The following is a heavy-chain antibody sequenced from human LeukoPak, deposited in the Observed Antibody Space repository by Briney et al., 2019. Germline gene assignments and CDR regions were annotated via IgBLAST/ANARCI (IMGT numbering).Heavy chain of an antibody. D-gene: IGHD3-22*01. V-gene: IGHV3-9*01. CDR3: VKGYYDSRGTLKAFDI. CDR2: ISWNSGSK. CDR1: GFTFVDYS. J-gene: IGHJ3*02. Sequence: GGSLRLSCLTSGFTFVDYSMHWVRQAPGRGLEWVSGISWNSGSKGYAGSVKGRFTISRDNARNSLFLQMNSLRAEDTAVYYCVKGYYDSRGTLKAFDIWGQGTKVTVSP.